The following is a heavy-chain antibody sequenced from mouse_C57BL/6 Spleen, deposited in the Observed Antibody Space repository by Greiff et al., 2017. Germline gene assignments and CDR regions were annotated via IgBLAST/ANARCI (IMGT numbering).Heavy chain of an antibody. J-gene: IGHJ2*01. CDR3: TTRGYGSSSDY. V-gene: IGHV14-4*01. CDR1: GFNIKDDY. CDR2: IDPENGDT. Sequence: EVQGVESGAELVRPGASVKLSCTASGFNIKDDYMHWVKQRPEQGLEWIGWIDPENGDTEYASKFQGKATITADTSSNTAYLQLSSLTSEDTAVYYCTTRGYGSSSDYWGQGTTLTVSS. D-gene: IGHD1-1*01.